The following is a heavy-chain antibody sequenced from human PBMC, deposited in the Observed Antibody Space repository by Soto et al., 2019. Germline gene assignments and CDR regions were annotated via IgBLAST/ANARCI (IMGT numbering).Heavy chain of an antibody. J-gene: IGHJ4*02. CDR3: ARQNRDTPMVPFDV. V-gene: IGHV1-69*01. CDR2: LVPQFGTP. CDR1: RGTFNRYA. D-gene: IGHD5-18*01. Sequence: QVQLVQSGAEVKKPGSSVKVSCLASRGTFNRYAINWVRQAPGHGLEWLGALVPQFGTPNYAQKFQDRVTIVADESTNTTPMELRGLTSDDTAVYYCARQNRDTPMVPFDVWGQGTLVTVSS.